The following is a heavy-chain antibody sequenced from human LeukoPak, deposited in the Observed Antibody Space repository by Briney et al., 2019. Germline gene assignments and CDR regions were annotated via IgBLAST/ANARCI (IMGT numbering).Heavy chain of an antibody. CDR2: IYHSGST. J-gene: IGHJ4*02. D-gene: IGHD3-10*01. Sequence: SETLSLTCAVSGGSISSSNWWSWVRQPPGKGLEWIGEIYHSGSTNYNPSLKSRVTISVDTSKNQFSLKLSSVTAADTAVYYCARRGSGSYYGKIFDYWGQGTLVTVSS. V-gene: IGHV4-4*02. CDR3: ARRGSGSYYGKIFDY. CDR1: GGSISSSNW.